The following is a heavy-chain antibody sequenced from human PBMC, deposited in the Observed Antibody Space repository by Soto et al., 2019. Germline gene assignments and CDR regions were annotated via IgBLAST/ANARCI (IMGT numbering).Heavy chain of an antibody. CDR1: GGSFSGYY. D-gene: IGHD3-22*01. J-gene: IGHJ4*02. CDR2: INHSGST. Sequence: SETLSLTCAVYGGSFSGYYWSWIRQPPGKGLEWTGEINHSGSTNYNPSLKSRVTISVDTSKNQFSLKLSSVSAADTAVYYCARDYYHRNYWGQGTLVTVSS. CDR3: ARDYYHRNY. V-gene: IGHV4-34*01.